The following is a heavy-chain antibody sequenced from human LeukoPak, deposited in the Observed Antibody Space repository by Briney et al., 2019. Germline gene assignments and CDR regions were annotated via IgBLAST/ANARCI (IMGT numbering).Heavy chain of an antibody. CDR2: ISYDGSNK. CDR1: GFTFSGYP. J-gene: IGHJ6*02. Sequence: PGGSLRLSCAASGFTFSGYPIHWVRQAPGKGLEWVAVISYDGSNKYYADSVKGRFTISRDNSKNTLYLQMNSLRAEDTAVYYCASPAPPYYYYGMDVWGQGTTVTVSS. CDR3: ASPAPPYYYYGMDV. V-gene: IGHV3-30-3*01.